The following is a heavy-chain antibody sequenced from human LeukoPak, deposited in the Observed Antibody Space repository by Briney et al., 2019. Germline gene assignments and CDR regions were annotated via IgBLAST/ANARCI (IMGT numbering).Heavy chain of an antibody. D-gene: IGHD6-6*01. CDR3: ARAYPSNYYYGMDV. CDR1: GGSISSGGYY. Sequence: SQTLSLTCTVSGGSISSGGYYWSWIRQHPGKGLERIGYIYYSGSTYYNPSLKSRVTISVDTSKNQFSLKLSSVTAADTAVYYCARAYPSNYYYGMDVWGQGTTVTVSS. J-gene: IGHJ6*02. V-gene: IGHV4-31*03. CDR2: IYYSGST.